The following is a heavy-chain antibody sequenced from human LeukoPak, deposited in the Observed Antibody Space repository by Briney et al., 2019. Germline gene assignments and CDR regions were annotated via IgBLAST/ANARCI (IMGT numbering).Heavy chain of an antibody. D-gene: IGHD3-3*01. CDR2: IYTSGST. V-gene: IGHV4-4*07. J-gene: IGHJ4*02. CDR1: GGSISSYY. CDR3: ARGAIFGVVIPHYFDY. Sequence: KPSETLSLTCTVSGGSISSYYWSWIRQPAGKGLEWIGRIYTSGSTNYNPSLKSRVTMSVDTSKNQFSLKLSSVTAADTAVYYCARGAIFGVVIPHYFDYWGQGTLVTVSS.